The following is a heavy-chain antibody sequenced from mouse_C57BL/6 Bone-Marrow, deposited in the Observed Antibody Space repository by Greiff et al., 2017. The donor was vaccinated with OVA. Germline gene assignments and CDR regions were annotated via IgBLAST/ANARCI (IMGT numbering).Heavy chain of an antibody. CDR2: IDPSDSYT. V-gene: IGHV1-50*01. CDR3: ARLSMDY. Sequence: QVQLQQPGAELVKPGASVKLSCKASGYTFTSYWMQWVKRRPGQGLEWIGEIDPSDSYTNYNQKFKGKATLTVDTSSSTAYMQLSSLTSEDSAVYYCARLSMDYWGQGTSVTVSS. CDR1: GYTFTSYW. J-gene: IGHJ4*01.